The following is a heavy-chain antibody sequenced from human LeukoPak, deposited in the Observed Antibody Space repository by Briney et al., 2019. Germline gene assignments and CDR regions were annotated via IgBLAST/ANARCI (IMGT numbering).Heavy chain of an antibody. D-gene: IGHD3-16*01. CDR2: ISTSSNYI. CDR1: GFTFSTYN. J-gene: IGHJ3*02. V-gene: IGHV3-21*01. Sequence: GGSLRLSCAASGFTFSTYNMNWVRQAPGKGLEWVSSISTSSNYIYYADSVRGRFTISRDNAKSSLYLQTNSLRAEDTDVYYCARDVGASAPDAFDIWGQGTMVTVSS. CDR3: ARDVGASAPDAFDI.